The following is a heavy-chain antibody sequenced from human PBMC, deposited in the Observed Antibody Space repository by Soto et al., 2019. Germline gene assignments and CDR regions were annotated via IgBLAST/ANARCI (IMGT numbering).Heavy chain of an antibody. CDR1: GFTFTNSA. D-gene: IGHD2-21*02. CDR2: IIVASGRT. Sequence: ASVKVSCKTSGFTFTNSAVQWVRQARGQRLEWIGWIIVASGRTNYAREVQERVTISRDASTSTAYMELSGLRSEDTAVYYCVAELYSGGGCCSFDFWGQGTMVTVSS. CDR3: VAELYSGGGCCSFDF. V-gene: IGHV1-58*01. J-gene: IGHJ3*01.